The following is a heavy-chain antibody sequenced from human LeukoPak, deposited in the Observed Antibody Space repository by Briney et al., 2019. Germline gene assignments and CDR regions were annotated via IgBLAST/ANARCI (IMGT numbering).Heavy chain of an antibody. J-gene: IGHJ6*03. D-gene: IGHD2-15*01. V-gene: IGHV4-4*09. Sequence: PSETLSLTCTVSGGSISSYYWSWIRQPPGKGLEWIGYIYTSGSTNYNPSLKSRVTISVDTSKNQFSLKLSSVTAADTAVYYCARRGPTPLKWVYYYMDVWGKGTTVTVSS. CDR2: IYTSGST. CDR1: GGSISSYY. CDR3: ARRGPTPLKWVYYYMDV.